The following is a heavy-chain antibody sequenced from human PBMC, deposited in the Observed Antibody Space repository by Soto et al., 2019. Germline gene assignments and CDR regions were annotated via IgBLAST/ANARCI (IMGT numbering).Heavy chain of an antibody. V-gene: IGHV3-23*01. CDR1: GFTFSSYA. CDR3: AKTETYYDILTGLTRMDV. Sequence: GSLRLSCAASGFTFSSYAMSWVRQAPGKGLEWVSAISGSGGSTYYADSVKGRFTISRDNSKNTLYLQMNSLRAEDTAVYYCAKTETYYDILTGLTRMDVWGQGTTVTVSS. CDR2: ISGSGGST. J-gene: IGHJ6*02. D-gene: IGHD3-9*01.